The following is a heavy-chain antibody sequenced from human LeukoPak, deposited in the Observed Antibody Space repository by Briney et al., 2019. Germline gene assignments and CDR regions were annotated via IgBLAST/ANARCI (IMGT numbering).Heavy chain of an antibody. J-gene: IGHJ4*02. CDR1: GGSISSGSYC. Sequence: KPSETLSLTCTVSGGSISSGSYCWSWIRQSAGKGLEWIGHIHISGSTNCNPSLKSRVTISVDTSKNQFSLKLSSVTAADTAVYYCASRKLGNDYWGQGTLVTVSS. V-gene: IGHV4-61*10. CDR2: IHISGST. CDR3: ASRKLGNDY. D-gene: IGHD7-27*01.